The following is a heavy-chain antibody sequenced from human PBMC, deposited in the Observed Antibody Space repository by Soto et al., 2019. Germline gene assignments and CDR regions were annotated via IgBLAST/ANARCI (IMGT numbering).Heavy chain of an antibody. D-gene: IGHD2-15*01. J-gene: IGHJ6*02. CDR3: ARGGRGFFYYYGMDV. Sequence: QVQLQQWGAGLLNPSETLSLTCAVYGGSFSGYYWSWIRQPPGKGLEWIGEINHSGSTNYNPSLKSRVTISVDTSKNQFSLKLSSVNAADTAVYYCARGGRGFFYYYGMDVWGQGTTVTVFS. CDR1: GGSFSGYY. V-gene: IGHV4-34*01. CDR2: INHSGST.